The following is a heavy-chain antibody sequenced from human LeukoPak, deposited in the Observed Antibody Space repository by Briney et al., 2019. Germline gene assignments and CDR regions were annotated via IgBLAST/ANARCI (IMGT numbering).Heavy chain of an antibody. J-gene: IGHJ4*02. Sequence: PGGSLRLSCAASGFTFSSYAMSWVRQAPGKGLEWVSAISGSGGSTYYADSVKGRFTISRDNSKNSLYLQMNSLRTEDTALYYCAKGSGWVDYWGQGTLVTVSS. D-gene: IGHD6-19*01. CDR2: ISGSGGST. V-gene: IGHV3-23*01. CDR3: AKGSGWVDY. CDR1: GFTFSSYA.